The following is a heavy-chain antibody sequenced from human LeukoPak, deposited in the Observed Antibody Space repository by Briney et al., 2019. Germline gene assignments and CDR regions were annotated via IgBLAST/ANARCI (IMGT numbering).Heavy chain of an antibody. CDR2: LSGGGGAT. Sequence: GGSLRLSCAASGFTFSTYAMNWVRQAPGKGLEWVSALSGGGGATYYADSVTGRFTISRDNSKNTLFLQMNSLRAEDTAVYYCAKALEVTAIFDYWGQGTLVTVSS. CDR3: AKALEVTAIFDY. D-gene: IGHD2-21*02. J-gene: IGHJ4*02. V-gene: IGHV3-23*01. CDR1: GFTFSTYA.